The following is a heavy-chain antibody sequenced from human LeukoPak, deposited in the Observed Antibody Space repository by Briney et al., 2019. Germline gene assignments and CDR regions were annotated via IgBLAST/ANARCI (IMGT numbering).Heavy chain of an antibody. V-gene: IGHV4-38-2*01. CDR2: IYHSGST. J-gene: IGHJ5*02. CDR3: ARHEYDYDFWSGYPDWFDP. D-gene: IGHD3-3*01. CDR1: GYSISSGYY. Sequence: SETLSLTCAVSGYSISSGYYWGWIRQPPGKGLEWIGSIYHSGSTYYNPSLKSRVTISVDTSKNQFSLKLSSVTAADTAVYYCARHEYDYDFWSGYPDWFDPWGQGTLVTVSS.